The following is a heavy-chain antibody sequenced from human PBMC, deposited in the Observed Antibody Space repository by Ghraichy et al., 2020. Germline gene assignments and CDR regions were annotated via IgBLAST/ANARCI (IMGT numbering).Heavy chain of an antibody. D-gene: IGHD3-16*01. CDR3: ARDYVWGISEGDY. CDR1: GFTFRSYW. CDR2: IKEDGSEK. Sequence: SCAASGFTFRSYWMSWVRQVPGKGLEWVANIKEDGSEKYYVDSVKGRFTISRDNAKNSLFLQMSSLRAEDTALYYCARDYVWGISEGDYWGQGTLVTVSS. V-gene: IGHV3-7*03. J-gene: IGHJ4*02.